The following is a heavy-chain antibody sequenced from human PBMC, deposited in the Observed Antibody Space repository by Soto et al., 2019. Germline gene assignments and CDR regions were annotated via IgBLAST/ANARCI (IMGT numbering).Heavy chain of an antibody. CDR2: ISSSSGHI. D-gene: IGHD1-26*01. Sequence: PGGSLRLSCAASGFTFSSYSMNWVRQAPGKGLEWVSSISSSSGHIYYADSLKGRFTISRDNAKNSLHLQMNSLRAEDTAVYYCTRHWLATREFDYWGQGTLVTVSS. CDR1: GFTFSSYS. V-gene: IGHV3-21*01. J-gene: IGHJ4*02. CDR3: TRHWLATREFDY.